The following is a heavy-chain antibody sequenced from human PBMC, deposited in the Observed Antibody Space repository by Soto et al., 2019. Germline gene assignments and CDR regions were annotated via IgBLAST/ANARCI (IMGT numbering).Heavy chain of an antibody. Sequence: VASVKVSCKASGYTFTSYGISWVRQAPGQGLEWMGWISAYNGNTNYAQKLQGRVTMTTDTSTSTAYMELRSLRSDDTAVYYCARGYSSSSKGSKDYYYYMDVWGKGTTVTVSS. D-gene: IGHD6-6*01. V-gene: IGHV1-18*01. CDR2: ISAYNGNT. J-gene: IGHJ6*03. CDR1: GYTFTSYG. CDR3: ARGYSSSSKGSKDYYYYMDV.